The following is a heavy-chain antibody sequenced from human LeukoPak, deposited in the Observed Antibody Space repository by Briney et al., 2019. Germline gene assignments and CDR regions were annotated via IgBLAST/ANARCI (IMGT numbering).Heavy chain of an antibody. V-gene: IGHV3-74*01. D-gene: IGHD3-22*01. CDR1: GFTFSSYW. J-gene: IGHJ4*02. CDR2: INSDGSST. Sequence: PGGSLRLSCAASGFTFSSYWMHWVRQAPGKGLVWVSRINSDGSSTSYADSVKGRFTISRDNAKNTLYLQMNSLRAEDTAVYYCARDGYYYDSSGYYRYFDYWGQGTPVTVSS. CDR3: ARDGYYYDSSGYYRYFDY.